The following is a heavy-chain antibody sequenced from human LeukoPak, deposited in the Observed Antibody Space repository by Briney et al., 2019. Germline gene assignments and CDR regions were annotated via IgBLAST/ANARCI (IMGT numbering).Heavy chain of an antibody. D-gene: IGHD6-25*01. V-gene: IGHV3-74*01. CDR2: INGDGSST. Sequence: GGSLRLSCAASGFTFRTYWMHWVRQAPGKGLVWVSRINGDGSSTRYADSVKGRFTISRDNAKNTLYLQMNSLRAEDTAVYCCARDGAAAVNYWGQGTLVTVSS. CDR1: GFTFRTYW. J-gene: IGHJ4*02. CDR3: ARDGAAAVNY.